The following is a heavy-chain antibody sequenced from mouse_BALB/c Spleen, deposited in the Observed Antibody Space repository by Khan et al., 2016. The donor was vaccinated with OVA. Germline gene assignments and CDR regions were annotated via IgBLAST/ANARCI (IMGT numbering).Heavy chain of an antibody. CDR1: GYSITSDYA. Sequence: EVQLQESGPGLVKPSQSLSLTCTVTGYSITSDYAWDWIRQFPGNTLEWMGYLRYGGSTSYNPSLKSRISITRDPSKTQFFLQLKSVTTEDTATYYCSRKNYYGYAMDYWGQGTSVTFSS. J-gene: IGHJ4*01. D-gene: IGHD1-1*01. V-gene: IGHV3-2*02. CDR2: LRYGGST. CDR3: SRKNYYGYAMDY.